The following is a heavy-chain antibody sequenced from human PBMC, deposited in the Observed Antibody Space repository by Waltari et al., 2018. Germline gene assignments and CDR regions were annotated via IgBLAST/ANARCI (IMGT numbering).Heavy chain of an antibody. CDR2: INKNGDAT. CDR1: GFSFSGSW. Sequence: EVNLVESGGGLVQPGGSLRLSCAASGFSFSGSWMHWVRQAPGKGLVWVSRINKNGDATSYADSVKGRFTISKDNAKNMLYLEMNSLRAEDTAVYYCARSGGYIDYWGQGTLVTVSS. CDR3: ARSGGYIDY. J-gene: IGHJ4*02. V-gene: IGHV3-74*01. D-gene: IGHD2-15*01.